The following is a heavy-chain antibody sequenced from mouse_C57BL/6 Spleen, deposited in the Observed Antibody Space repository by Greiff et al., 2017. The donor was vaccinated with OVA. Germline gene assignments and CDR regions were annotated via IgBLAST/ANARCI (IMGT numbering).Heavy chain of an antibody. CDR1: GYSITSGYY. CDR3: ARDDYGSFAY. CDR2: ISYDGSN. J-gene: IGHJ3*01. D-gene: IGHD1-1*01. Sequence: EVKLQESGPGLVKPSQSLSLTCSVTGYSITSGYYWNWIRQFPGNKLEWMGYISYDGSNNYNPSLKNRISITRDTSKNQFFLKLNSVTTEGTATYYCARDDYGSFAYWGQGTLVTVSA. V-gene: IGHV3-6*01.